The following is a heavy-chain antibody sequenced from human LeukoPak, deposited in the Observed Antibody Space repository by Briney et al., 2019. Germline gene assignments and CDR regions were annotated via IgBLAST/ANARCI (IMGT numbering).Heavy chain of an antibody. CDR2: ISYDGSKK. Sequence: GRSLRLSCAASGFTFSNYGMHWVRQAPGKGLEWVAIISYDGSKKYYVNSVKGRFTISRDNSKNVLYLQMDSLRAEDTALYYCARPPPSCSSTSCYQQYWGQGTLVTVSS. CDR1: GFTFSNYG. D-gene: IGHD2-2*01. J-gene: IGHJ4*02. V-gene: IGHV3-30*03. CDR3: ARPPPSCSSTSCYQQY.